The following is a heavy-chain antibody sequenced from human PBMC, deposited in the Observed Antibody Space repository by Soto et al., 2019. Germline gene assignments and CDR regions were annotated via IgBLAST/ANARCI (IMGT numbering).Heavy chain of an antibody. D-gene: IGHD3-16*01. CDR1: GLSFSSYW. V-gene: IGHV3-7*01. Sequence: VQLVESGGGLVQPGGSLRLSCAASGLSFSSYWMTWVRQAPGKGMEWVANINEDGSAKYYVDSVKGRFTISRHNAENSLYLQMNSLRVEDTAVYYCASGGHVDYCGQGTLVTVSS. CDR2: INEDGSAK. CDR3: ASGGHVDY. J-gene: IGHJ4*02.